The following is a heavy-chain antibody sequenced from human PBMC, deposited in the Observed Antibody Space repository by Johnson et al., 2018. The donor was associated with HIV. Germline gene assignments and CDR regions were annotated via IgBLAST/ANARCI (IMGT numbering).Heavy chain of an antibody. CDR2: ISYDGINK. CDR3: AKDLRVFDWFNAYDTFDV. V-gene: IGHV3-30*04. CDR1: GFTFSSCA. Sequence: QVQLVESRGGVVQPGRSLRLSCAASGFTFSSCAMHWVRQAPGKGLEWETIISYDGINKYYAESVKGRFTISRDISKDTLYLQMNSLRADYTAVYYCAKDLRVFDWFNAYDTFDVWGQGTMVAVSS. D-gene: IGHD3-9*01. J-gene: IGHJ3*01.